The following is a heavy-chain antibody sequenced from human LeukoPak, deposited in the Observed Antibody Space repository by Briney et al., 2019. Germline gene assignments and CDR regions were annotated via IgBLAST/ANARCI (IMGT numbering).Heavy chain of an antibody. D-gene: IGHD6-13*01. CDR2: IYYSGST. J-gene: IGHJ4*02. CDR3: ARVPGAAAEFDY. Sequence: SETLSLTCTVSGGSISSSSYCWGWIRQPPGKGLEWIGSIYYSGSTYYNPSLKSRVTISVDTSKNQFSLKLSSVTAADTAVYYCARVPGAAAEFDYWGQGTLVTVSS. V-gene: IGHV4-39*07. CDR1: GGSISSSSYC.